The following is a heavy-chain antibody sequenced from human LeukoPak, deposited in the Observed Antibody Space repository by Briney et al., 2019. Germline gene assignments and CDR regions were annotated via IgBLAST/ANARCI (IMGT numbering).Heavy chain of an antibody. CDR2: ISSSSRVI. J-gene: IGHJ4*02. CDR1: KFIFSNAW. CDR3: ARDFDTSGYTFDY. Sequence: GGSLRLSCAASKFIFSNAWMNWVRQAPGKGLEWVSYISSSSRVIYYADSVKGRFTISRDNAKNSLYLQMNSLRGEDTAVYYCARDFDTSGYTFDYWGQGALVTVSS. D-gene: IGHD3-22*01. V-gene: IGHV3-48*01.